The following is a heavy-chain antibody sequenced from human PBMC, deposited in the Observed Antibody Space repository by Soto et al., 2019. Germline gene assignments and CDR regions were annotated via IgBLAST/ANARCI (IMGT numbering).Heavy chain of an antibody. CDR3: ARAATWGHFDL. J-gene: IGHJ2*01. CDR1: GYSISSGYY. V-gene: IGHV4-38-2*01. Sequence: PSETLSLTCAVSGYSISSGYYWGWIRQPPGKGLEWIGSIYHSGSTYYNPSLKSRVTISVDTSKNQFSLKLSSVTAADTAVYYCARAATWGHFDLWGRGTLVTVSS. D-gene: IGHD6-25*01. CDR2: IYHSGST.